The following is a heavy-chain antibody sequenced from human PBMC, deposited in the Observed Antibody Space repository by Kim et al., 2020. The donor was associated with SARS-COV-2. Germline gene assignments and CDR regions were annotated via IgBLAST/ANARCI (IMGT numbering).Heavy chain of an antibody. D-gene: IGHD3-16*02. Sequence: SETLSLTCTVSGGSISSGSYYWSWIRQPAGKGLEWIGRIYTSGSTNYNPSLKSRVTISVDTSKNQFSLKLSSVTAADTAVYYCAGLLGGVIADYWGQGTLVTVSS. CDR1: GGSISSGSYY. V-gene: IGHV4-61*02. CDR2: IYTSGST. CDR3: AGLLGGVIADY. J-gene: IGHJ4*02.